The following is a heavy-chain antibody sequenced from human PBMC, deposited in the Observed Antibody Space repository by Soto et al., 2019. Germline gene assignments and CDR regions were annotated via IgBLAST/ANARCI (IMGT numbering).Heavy chain of an antibody. CDR3: ARGPRVVWVVPTAQRDVFDI. J-gene: IGHJ3*02. D-gene: IGHD2-2*01. CDR1: GGSFSGFY. V-gene: IGHV4-34*01. CDR2: INHSGST. Sequence: SETLSLTCAVYGGSFSGFYWNCIRHPPGKGLEWIGEINHSGSTSYNPSLKSRVTISVDTSKNQISLKLTSVTAADTAVYYCARGPRVVWVVPTAQRDVFDIWGQGTMVTVSS.